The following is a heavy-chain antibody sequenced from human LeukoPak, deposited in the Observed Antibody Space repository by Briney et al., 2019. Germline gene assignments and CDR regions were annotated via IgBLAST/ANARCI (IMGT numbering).Heavy chain of an antibody. J-gene: IGHJ1*01. V-gene: IGHV1-69*05. CDR3: ARGDYGGSYFQH. CDR2: IIPIFGTA. D-gene: IGHD4-23*01. CDR1: GGTLRSYA. Sequence: ASVKVSCKASGGTLRSYAISWVRQAPGQGLEWMGRIIPIFGTANYAQKFQGRVTITTDESTSTAYMELSSLRSEDTAVYYCARGDYGGSYFQHWGQGTLVTVSS.